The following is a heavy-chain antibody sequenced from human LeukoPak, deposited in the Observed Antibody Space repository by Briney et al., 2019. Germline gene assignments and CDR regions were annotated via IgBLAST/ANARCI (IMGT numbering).Heavy chain of an antibody. CDR3: ANGGYSYGYQGAFDI. CDR2: ICYSGST. J-gene: IGHJ3*02. V-gene: IGHV4-39*07. D-gene: IGHD5-18*01. CDR1: GDSISSTNYY. Sequence: SETLSLTCTVSGDSISSTNYYWGWIRQPPGKGLEWIGSICYSGSTYYNPSLKSRVTISVDTSKNQFSLKLSSVTAADTAVYYCANGGYSYGYQGAFDIWGQGTMVTVSS.